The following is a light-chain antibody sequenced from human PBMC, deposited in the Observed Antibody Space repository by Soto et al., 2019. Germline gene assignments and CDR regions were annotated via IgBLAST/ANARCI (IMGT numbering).Light chain of an antibody. V-gene: IGKV3D-15*01. CDR2: GAS. CDR3: QQYNNWPHT. Sequence: EIVMTQYPDSLSVSPGETVTLSCRARQSVRTNLAWYQHKPGQSPRLLIYGASNRATGIPDRFSGSGSGTDFTLTISSLHSEDCAIYYCQQYNNWPHTFGQGTKVDIK. CDR1: QSVRTN. J-gene: IGKJ2*01.